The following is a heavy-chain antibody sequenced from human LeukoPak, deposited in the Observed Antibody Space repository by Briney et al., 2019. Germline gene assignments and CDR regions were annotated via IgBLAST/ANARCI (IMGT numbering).Heavy chain of an antibody. CDR1: GGTFSSYA. V-gene: IGHV1-69*04. D-gene: IGHD6-25*01. Sequence: ASVKVSCKASGGTFSSYAISWVRQAPGQGLEWMGRIIPILGIANYAQKFQGRVTITADKSTSTAYMELSSLTSEDTAVYYCARGKRARRGQTYYYYYGMDVWGQGATVTVSS. CDR2: IIPILGIA. CDR3: ARGKRARRGQTYYYYYGMDV. J-gene: IGHJ6*02.